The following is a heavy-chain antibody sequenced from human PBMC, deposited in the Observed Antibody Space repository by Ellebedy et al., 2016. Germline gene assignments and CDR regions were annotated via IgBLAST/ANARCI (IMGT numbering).Heavy chain of an antibody. CDR3: AKAPIPAGDHFYFDS. V-gene: IGHV3-30*04. J-gene: IGHJ4*02. Sequence: GESLKISXAASGFNFNNKAIHWVRQAPGKGLEWVAVISYDGSNKYYADSVKGRLTISRDNSKNTLYLQMNSLAGAGTAVYYCAKAPIPAGDHFYFDSWGQGTLVTVSS. D-gene: IGHD6-13*01. CDR2: ISYDGSNK. CDR1: GFNFNNKA.